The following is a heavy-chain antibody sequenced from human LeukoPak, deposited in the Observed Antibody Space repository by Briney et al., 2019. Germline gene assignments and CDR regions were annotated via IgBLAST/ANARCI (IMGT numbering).Heavy chain of an antibody. CDR3: ARVLSRWTDAFDI. V-gene: IGHV4-31*03. CDR1: GGSISSGGYY. Sequence: PSETLSLTCTVSGGSISSGGYYWSWIRQHPGKGLEWIGYIYYSGSTYYNPSLKSRVTISVDTTKNQFSLKLSSVTAADTAVYYCARVLSRWTDAFDIWGQGTMVTVSS. CDR2: IYYSGST. D-gene: IGHD2-15*01. J-gene: IGHJ3*02.